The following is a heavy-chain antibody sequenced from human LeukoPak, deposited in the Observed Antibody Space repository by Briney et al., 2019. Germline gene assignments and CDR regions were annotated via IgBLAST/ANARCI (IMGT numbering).Heavy chain of an antibody. J-gene: IGHJ4*02. CDR1: GFTFSNYW. D-gene: IGHD1-26*01. V-gene: IGHV3-7*01. CDR3: TREVVGTTCFDY. CDR2: INQDGSQK. Sequence: GGSLRLSCAASGFTFSNYWMSWVRQVPGKGLEWVANINQDGSQKYYVDSVKGQFTISRDNAKNSLYLQMHSLRAEDTAVYYCTREVVGTTCFDYWGQGTLVTVSS.